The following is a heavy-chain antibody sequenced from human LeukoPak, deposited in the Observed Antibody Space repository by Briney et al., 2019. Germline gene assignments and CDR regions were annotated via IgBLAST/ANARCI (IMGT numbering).Heavy chain of an antibody. CDR2: ISASGTTI. V-gene: IGHV3-11*01. CDR3: ARVTGRIVIFGHFDS. Sequence: GSLRLSCAASGFSFGDFYMSWIRQAPGKGLEWLSYISASGTTIHCEDSVHGRFTVSRDNAMSSLYLQMDSLRAEDSGVYYCARVTGRIVIFGHFDSWGQGALVSVSS. CDR1: GFSFGDFY. J-gene: IGHJ4*02. D-gene: IGHD3/OR15-3a*01.